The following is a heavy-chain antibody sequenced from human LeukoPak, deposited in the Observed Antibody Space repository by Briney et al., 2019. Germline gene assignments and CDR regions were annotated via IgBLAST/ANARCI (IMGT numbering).Heavy chain of an antibody. D-gene: IGHD3-10*01. Sequence: GGSLRLSCAASGFTFSSYSMNWVRQAPGKGLEWVSVIYSGGSTYYADSVKGRFTISRDNSKNTLYLQMNSLRAEDTAVYYCASHGSGTLDAFDIWGQGTMVTVSS. CDR3: ASHGSGTLDAFDI. V-gene: IGHV3-66*01. CDR1: GFTFSSYS. J-gene: IGHJ3*02. CDR2: IYSGGST.